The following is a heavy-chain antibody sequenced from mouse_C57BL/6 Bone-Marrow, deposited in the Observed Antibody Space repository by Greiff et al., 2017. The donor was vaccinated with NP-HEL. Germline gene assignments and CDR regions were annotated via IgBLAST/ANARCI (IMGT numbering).Heavy chain of an antibody. J-gene: IGHJ4*01. CDR3: ERGWNE. CDR1: GFTFSDYY. V-gene: IGHV5-12*01. CDR2: ISNGGGST. D-gene: IGHD2-3*01. Sequence: EVKLQESGGGLVQPGGSLKLSCAASGFTFSDYYMYWVRQTPEQRLEWVAYISNGGGSTYYPDTVKGRFTISRDTAKNTLYLQMSTLKSEDTARYYCERGWNEWGQGTSVTVSS.